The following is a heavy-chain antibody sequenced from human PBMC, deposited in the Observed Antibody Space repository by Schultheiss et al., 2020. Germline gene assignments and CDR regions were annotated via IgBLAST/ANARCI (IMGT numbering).Heavy chain of an antibody. CDR1: GGSISSGGYS. CDR2: IYHSGST. CDR3: ARHEEGQFWSGYYAFDY. D-gene: IGHD3-3*01. Sequence: SETLSLTCTVSGGSISSGGYSWSWIRQPPGKGLEWIGYIYHSGSTNYNPSLKSRVTISVDTSKNQFSLKLSSVTAADTAVYYCARHEEGQFWSGYYAFDYWGQGTLVTVSS. V-gene: IGHV4-30-2*01. J-gene: IGHJ4*02.